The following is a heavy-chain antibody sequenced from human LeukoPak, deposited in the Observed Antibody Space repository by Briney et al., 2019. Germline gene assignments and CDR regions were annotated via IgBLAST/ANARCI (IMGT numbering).Heavy chain of an antibody. J-gene: IGHJ4*02. CDR3: ASRTYCGGDCYSEYYFDY. V-gene: IGHV1-69*13. CDR2: IIPIFGTA. D-gene: IGHD2-21*02. Sequence: ASVKVSCKASGGTFSSYAISWVRQAPGQGLEWMGGIIPIFGTANYAQKFQGRVTITADESTSTAYMELSSLRSEDTAVYYCASRTYCGGDCYSEYYFDYWGQGTLVTVSS. CDR1: GGTFSSYA.